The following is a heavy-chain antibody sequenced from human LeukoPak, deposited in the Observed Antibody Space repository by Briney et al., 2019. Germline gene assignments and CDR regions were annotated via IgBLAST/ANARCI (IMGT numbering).Heavy chain of an antibody. V-gene: IGHV5-51*01. Sequence: RGESLKISCEASGYSFTTYWIGWVRPMPGKGLEWMGIINPADSDTRNSPSFQGQVTISADKSIATAYLQWSSLKASDTAMYYCARLPPAAAAPGVIAHAFDIWGQGTVVTVSS. CDR1: GYSFTTYW. D-gene: IGHD2-21*01. J-gene: IGHJ3*02. CDR3: ARLPPAAAAPGVIAHAFDI. CDR2: INPADSDT.